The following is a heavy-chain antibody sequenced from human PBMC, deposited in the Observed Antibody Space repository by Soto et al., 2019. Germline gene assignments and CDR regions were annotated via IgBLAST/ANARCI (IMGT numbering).Heavy chain of an antibody. CDR3: ATGFWSGPIAHYFDY. D-gene: IGHD3-3*01. J-gene: IGHJ4*01. Sequence: GASVKVSCKASGYTFTNYGISWVRQAPGQGLEWMGWTSAHNGNTNYAQKLQGRVTMTIDTYTSTAYMELRSLRSDDTAVYYCATGFWSGPIAHYFDYWGQGTLVTV. CDR1: GYTFTNYG. CDR2: TSAHNGNT. V-gene: IGHV1-18*04.